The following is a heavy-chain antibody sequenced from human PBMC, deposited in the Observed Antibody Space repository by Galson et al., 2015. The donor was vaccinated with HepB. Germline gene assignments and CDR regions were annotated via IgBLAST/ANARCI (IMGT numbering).Heavy chain of an antibody. CDR2: INHSGST. J-gene: IGHJ6*02. V-gene: IGHV4-34*01. Sequence: ETLSLTCAVYGGSFSGYYWSWIRQPPGKGLEWIGEINHSGSTNYNPSLKSRVTISADTSKNQFSLKLSSVTAADTAVYYCARINRFLRYSGYGYYYYGMDVWGQGTTVTVSS. D-gene: IGHD5-12*01. CDR1: GGSFSGYY. CDR3: ARINRFLRYSGYGYYYYGMDV.